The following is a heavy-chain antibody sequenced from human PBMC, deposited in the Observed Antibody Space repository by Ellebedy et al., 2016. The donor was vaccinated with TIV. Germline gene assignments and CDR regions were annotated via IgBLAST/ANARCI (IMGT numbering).Heavy chain of an antibody. D-gene: IGHD6-19*01. Sequence: ASVKVSCKGSGYSFTSYWISWVRQMPGKGLEWMGRIDPSDSYTNYSPSFQGHVTISADKSISTAYLQWSSLKASDTAMYYCARSSGGAASGWVPFDYWGQGTLVTVSS. CDR3: ARSSGGAASGWVPFDY. J-gene: IGHJ4*02. V-gene: IGHV5-10-1*01. CDR2: IDPSDSYT. CDR1: GYSFTSYW.